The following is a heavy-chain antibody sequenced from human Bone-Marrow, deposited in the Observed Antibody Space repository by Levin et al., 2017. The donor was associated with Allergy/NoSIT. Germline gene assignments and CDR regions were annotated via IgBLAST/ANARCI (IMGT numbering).Heavy chain of an antibody. CDR3: VKGGWLDY. V-gene: IGHV3-23*01. CDR1: GFPFSTFD. D-gene: IGHD3-22*01. J-gene: IGHJ4*02. CDR2: IRGSGTNV. Sequence: GESLKISCSASGFPFSTFDMSWVRQAPGKGLEWVSIIRGSGTNVYYADSLKGRFTISRDISTNTLYLDINSLRVDDTAVYYCVKGGWLDYWGQGTLVTVSS.